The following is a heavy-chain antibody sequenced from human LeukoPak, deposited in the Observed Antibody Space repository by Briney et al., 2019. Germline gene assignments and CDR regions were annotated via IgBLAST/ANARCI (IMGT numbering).Heavy chain of an antibody. CDR3: ARDGEGVLGFDY. CDR1: GFTFSSYA. V-gene: IGHV3-30*04. Sequence: GRSLRLSCAAAGFTFSSYAMHWVRQAPGKGLEWVAVISYDGRNEFYADSVKGRFTISRDSSNNTLYLRMSSLRPEDTAVYYCARDGEGVLGFDYWGQGTLVTVSS. J-gene: IGHJ4*02. CDR2: ISYDGRNE. D-gene: IGHD2-8*02.